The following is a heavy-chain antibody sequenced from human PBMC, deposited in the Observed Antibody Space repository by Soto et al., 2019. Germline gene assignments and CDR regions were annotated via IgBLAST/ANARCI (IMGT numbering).Heavy chain of an antibody. J-gene: IGHJ4*02. D-gene: IGHD6-6*01. CDR2: INHSGST. V-gene: IGHV4-34*01. CDR1: GWSFSGYC. Sequence: PSETLSLTCAVYGWSFSGYCWSWIRQPPGKGLEWIGEINHSGSTNSTPSVESGVTRSVDTCNNQFTLKLSPVTAADTAVYSCGSGGIAARSDYWGQGTLVTVSS. CDR3: GSGGIAARSDY.